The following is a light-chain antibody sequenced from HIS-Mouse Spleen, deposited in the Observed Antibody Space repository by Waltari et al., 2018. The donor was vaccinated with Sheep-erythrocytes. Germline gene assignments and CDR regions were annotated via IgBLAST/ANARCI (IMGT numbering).Light chain of an antibody. CDR2: KAS. V-gene: IGKV1-5*03. J-gene: IGKJ3*01. CDR3: QQYNSSLT. CDR1: QSISSW. Sequence: TITCRASQSISSWLAWYQQKPGKAPKLLIYKASSLESGVPSRFSGSGSGTEFTLTISSLQPDDFATYYCQQYNSSLTFGPGTKVDIK.